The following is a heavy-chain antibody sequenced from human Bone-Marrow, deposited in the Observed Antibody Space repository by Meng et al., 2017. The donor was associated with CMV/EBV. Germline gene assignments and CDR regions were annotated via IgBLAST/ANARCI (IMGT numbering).Heavy chain of an antibody. CDR3: ARVPGRFFYDFWSGYQYNWFGP. J-gene: IGHJ5*02. V-gene: IGHV3-11*04. CDR1: GFTFSDYY. Sequence: GESLKISCAASGFTFSDYYMSWIRQAPGKGLEWVSYISSSGSTIYYADSVKGRFTISRDNAKNSLYLQMNSLRAEDTAVYYCARVPGRFFYDFWSGYQYNWFGPWGQGTLVTVSS. D-gene: IGHD3-3*01. CDR2: ISSSGSTI.